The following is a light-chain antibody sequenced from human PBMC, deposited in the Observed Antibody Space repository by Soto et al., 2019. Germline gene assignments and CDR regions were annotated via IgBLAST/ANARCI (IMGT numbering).Light chain of an antibody. CDR1: QTISSW. CDR2: QAS. J-gene: IGKJ4*01. Sequence: DIQMTQSPSTLSASVGDRVTITCRASQTISSWLAWYQQKPGKAPKLLIYQASNLQSGVPSRFSGSGSGADFTLTISSLQPDDFATYFCHHYSTYPLPFGGGTRVEI. CDR3: HHYSTYPLP. V-gene: IGKV1-5*03.